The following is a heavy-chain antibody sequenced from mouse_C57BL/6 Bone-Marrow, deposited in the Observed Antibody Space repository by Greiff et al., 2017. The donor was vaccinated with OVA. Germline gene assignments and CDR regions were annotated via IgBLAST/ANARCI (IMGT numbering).Heavy chain of an antibody. V-gene: IGHV1-59*01. CDR3: ARGPH. Sequence: QVQLQQPGAELVRPGTSVKLSCKASGYTFTSYWMHWVKQRPGQGLEWIGVIDPSDSYTNYNQKFKGKATLTVDTSSSTAYMQLSSLTSEDSAVYYCARGPHWGQGTTLTVSS. J-gene: IGHJ2*01. CDR2: IDPSDSYT. CDR1: GYTFTSYW.